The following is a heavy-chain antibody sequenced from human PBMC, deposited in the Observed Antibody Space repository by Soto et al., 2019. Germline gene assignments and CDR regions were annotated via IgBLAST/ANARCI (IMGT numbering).Heavy chain of an antibody. CDR1: GFTVSSNY. Sequence: EVQLVESGGGLVQPGGSLRLSCAASGFTVSSNYMSWVRQAPGKGLEWVSVIYSGGSTYYADSVKGRFSISRDNSKNTLYLRMNSLRAADTAVYYCARDSKGIAVAATEYWGQGALVTVSS. CDR2: IYSGGST. CDR3: ARDSKGIAVAATEY. D-gene: IGHD6-19*01. V-gene: IGHV3-66*01. J-gene: IGHJ4*02.